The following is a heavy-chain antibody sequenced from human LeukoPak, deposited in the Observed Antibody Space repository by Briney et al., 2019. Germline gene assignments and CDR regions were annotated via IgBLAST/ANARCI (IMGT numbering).Heavy chain of an antibody. CDR3: ARELGEILTGYYLDK. D-gene: IGHD3-9*01. CDR1: GFTVSSNY. J-gene: IGHJ4*02. V-gene: IGHV3-66*01. Sequence: PGGSLRLSCAASGFTVSSNYMSWVRQAPGKGLEWVSVIYSGGSTYYADSVKGRFTISRDNSKNTLYLQMNSLRAEDTAVYYCARELGEILTGYYLDKWGQGTLVTVSS. CDR2: IYSGGST.